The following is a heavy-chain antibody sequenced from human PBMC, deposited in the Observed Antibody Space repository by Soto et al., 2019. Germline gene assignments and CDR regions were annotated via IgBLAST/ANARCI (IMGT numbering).Heavy chain of an antibody. V-gene: IGHV1-69*01. CDR1: GGTFSSYA. CDR2: IIPIFGEA. CDR3: ARDAVVVVAAERNYYYYGMDV. Sequence: QVQLVQSGAEVKKPGSSVKVSCKASGGTFSSYAISWVRQAPGQGLEWMGGIIPIFGEANYAQKFQGRVTITADESTSTAYMELSSLRSEDTAVYYCARDAVVVVAAERNYYYYGMDVWGQGTTVTVSS. D-gene: IGHD2-15*01. J-gene: IGHJ6*02.